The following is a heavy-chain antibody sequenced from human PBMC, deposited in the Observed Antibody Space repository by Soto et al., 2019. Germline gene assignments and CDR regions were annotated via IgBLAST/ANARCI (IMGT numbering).Heavy chain of an antibody. CDR1: GFTFSSYS. CDR2: ISSSSSYI. Sequence: EVQLVESGGGLVKPGGSLRLSCAASGFTFSSYSMNWVRQAPGKGLDWVSSISSSSSYIYYADSVKGRFTISRDNAKNSLYLQMNSLRAEDTAVYYCAREGIVVVTAATPGMDVWGQGTTVTVSS. V-gene: IGHV3-21*01. CDR3: AREGIVVVTAATPGMDV. D-gene: IGHD2-2*01. J-gene: IGHJ6*02.